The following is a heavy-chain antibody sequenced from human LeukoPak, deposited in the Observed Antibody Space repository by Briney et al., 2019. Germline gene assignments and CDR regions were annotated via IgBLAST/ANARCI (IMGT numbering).Heavy chain of an antibody. CDR1: GGTFSSYA. V-gene: IGHV1-2*02. D-gene: IGHD3-22*01. J-gene: IGHJ3*02. CDR3: ARDHYYDSSGYSLDAFDI. CDR2: INPNSGGT. Sequence: VASVKVSCKASGGTFSSYAISWVRKAPGQGLEWMGWINPNSGGTNYAQKFQGRVTMTRDTSISTAYMELSRLRSDDTAVYYCARDHYYDSSGYSLDAFDIWGQGTMVTVSS.